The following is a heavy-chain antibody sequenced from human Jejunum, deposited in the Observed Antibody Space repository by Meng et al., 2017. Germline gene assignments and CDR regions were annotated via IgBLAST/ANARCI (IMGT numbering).Heavy chain of an antibody. J-gene: IGHJ4*02. CDR2: IKSDGSNI. CDR3: TRAGSYRHDY. CDR1: GFTFNNYW. V-gene: IGHV3-74*01. D-gene: IGHD3-10*01. Sequence: VHLAGSGGGLAQPGGFLRLSCAASGFTFNNYWMFWVRQGPGKGLVWVSRIKSDGSNIGYADSVQGRFTISRDNAKNTLYLQMNSLRAEDTAVYYCTRAGSYRHDYWGQGTLVTVSS.